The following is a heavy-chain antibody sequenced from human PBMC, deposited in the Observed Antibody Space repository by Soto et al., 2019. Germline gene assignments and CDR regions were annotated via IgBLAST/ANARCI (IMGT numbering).Heavy chain of an antibody. CDR2: IYYSGST. CDR3: ARGMTTVTTFDY. CDR1: GDSITSGDYY. J-gene: IGHJ4*02. V-gene: IGHV4-30-4*01. D-gene: IGHD4-17*01. Sequence: PSETLSLTCTVSGDSITSGDYYWSWIRQPPGKGLEWIGYIYYSGSTYYNPSLKSRVTISVDTSKNQFSLKLSSVTAADTAVYYCARGMTTVTTFDYWGQGTLVTVSS.